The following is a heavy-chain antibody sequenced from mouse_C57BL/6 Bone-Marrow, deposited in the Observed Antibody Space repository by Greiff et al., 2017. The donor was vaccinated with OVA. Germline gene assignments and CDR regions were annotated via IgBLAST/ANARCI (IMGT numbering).Heavy chain of an antibody. CDR3: AREGYYYGSRGFAY. V-gene: IGHV1-54*01. CDR2: INPGSGGT. D-gene: IGHD1-1*01. CDR1: GYAFTNYL. J-gene: IGHJ3*01. Sequence: VQLQQSGAELVRPGTSVKVSCKASGYAFTNYLIEWVKQRPGQGLEWIGVINPGSGGTNYNEKFKGKATLTADKSSSTAYMQLSSLTSEDSAVYFCAREGYYYGSRGFAYWGQGTLVTVSA.